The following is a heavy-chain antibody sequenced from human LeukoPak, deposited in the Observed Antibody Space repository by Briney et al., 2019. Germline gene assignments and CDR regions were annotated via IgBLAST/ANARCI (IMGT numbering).Heavy chain of an antibody. CDR3: ATKQWLAPPPDS. Sequence: GGSLRLSCAAHGFTFSKYWMLWVCQAPGEGLESVSRINTDGTVTTYAESVKGRFTVSRDNADNTMFLQMNSVRDEDTAVYYCATKQWLAPPPDSWGQGTPVTVSS. CDR1: GFTFSKYW. V-gene: IGHV3-74*01. J-gene: IGHJ4*02. CDR2: INTDGTVT. D-gene: IGHD6-19*01.